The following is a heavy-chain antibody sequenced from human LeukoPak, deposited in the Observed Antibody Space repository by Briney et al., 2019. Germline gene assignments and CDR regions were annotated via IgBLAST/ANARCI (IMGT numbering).Heavy chain of an antibody. V-gene: IGHV3-30*04. D-gene: IGHD3-10*01. J-gene: IGHJ4*02. CDR2: ISYDGSNK. CDR3: ARDMGLVSNGSGRAGFDY. CDR1: GFTFSSYA. Sequence: GGSLRLSCAASGFTFSSYAMHWVRQAPGKGLEWVAVISYDGSNKYYADSVKGRFTISRDNSKNTLYLQMNSLRAEDTAVYYCARDMGLVSNGSGRAGFDYWGQGTLVTVSS.